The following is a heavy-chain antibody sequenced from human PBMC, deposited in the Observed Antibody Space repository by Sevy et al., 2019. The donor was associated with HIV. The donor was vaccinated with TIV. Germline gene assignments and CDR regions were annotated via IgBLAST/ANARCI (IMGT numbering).Heavy chain of an antibody. CDR3: ARGPLSCSSTSCSRYRPSQSTFMDV. D-gene: IGHD2-2*01. CDR1: GGSFSGYY. V-gene: IGHV4-34*01. Sequence: SETLSLTCAVYGGSFSGYYWSWIRQPPGKGLEWIGEINHSGSTNYNPSLKSRVTISVDTSKNQFSLKLSSVTAADTAVYYCARGPLSCSSTSCSRYRPSQSTFMDVWGKGTTVTVSS. J-gene: IGHJ6*03. CDR2: INHSGST.